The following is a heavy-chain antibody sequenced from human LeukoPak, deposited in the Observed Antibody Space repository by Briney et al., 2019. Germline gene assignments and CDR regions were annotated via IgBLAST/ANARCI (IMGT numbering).Heavy chain of an antibody. CDR1: GGSIISGSKY. V-gene: IGHV4-31*03. CDR3: ARIRWDDYYYGMDV. Sequence: SETLSLTCTVSGGSIISGSKYWGWIRQHPGKGLEWIGYIYYSGSTYYNPSLKSRVTISVDTSKNQFSLKLSSVTAADTAVYYCARIRWDDYYYGMDVWGQGTTVTVSS. J-gene: IGHJ6*02. D-gene: IGHD4-23*01. CDR2: IYYSGST.